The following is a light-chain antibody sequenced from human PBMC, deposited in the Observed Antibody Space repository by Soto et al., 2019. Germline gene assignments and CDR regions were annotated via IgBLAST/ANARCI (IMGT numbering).Light chain of an antibody. CDR1: SGSIASNY. Sequence: NFMLTQPHSVSESPGKTVTISCTRSSGSIASNYVQWYQQRPGSAPTTVIYEDNQRPSGVPDRFSGSIDSSSNSAPLTISGLKTEDEADYYCQSYDSSNLWVFGGGTKVTVL. J-gene: IGLJ3*02. CDR3: QSYDSSNLWV. V-gene: IGLV6-57*04. CDR2: EDN.